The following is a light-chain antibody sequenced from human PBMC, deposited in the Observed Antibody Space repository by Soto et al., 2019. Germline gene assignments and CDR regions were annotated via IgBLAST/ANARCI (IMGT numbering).Light chain of an antibody. J-gene: IGLJ1*01. V-gene: IGLV1-40*01. Sequence: QSVLTQPPSVSGAPGQRVTISCTGSSSNIGAGYHVHWYQQLPGTPPKLLIFGNSQRPSGVPDRFSGSKSGTSASLAITGLQAEDEADYYCQSYDSSLSGLYVFGTGTKLTVL. CDR2: GNS. CDR3: QSYDSSLSGLYV. CDR1: SSNIGAGYH.